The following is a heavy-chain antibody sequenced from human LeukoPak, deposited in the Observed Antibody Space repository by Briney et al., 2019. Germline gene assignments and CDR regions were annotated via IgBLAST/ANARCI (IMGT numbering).Heavy chain of an antibody. V-gene: IGHV1-24*01. J-gene: IGHJ4*02. CDR3: ATDDLTIFVVVLFF. CDR1: GYTLTELS. CDR2: FDPEDGET. Sequence: ASVKFSCKVSGYTLTELSMHWVRQAPGKGLEWMGGFDPEDGETIYAQKFQGRVTMTEDTSTDTAYMELSSLRSEDTAVYYCATDDLTIFVVVLFFWGQGTLVTVSS. D-gene: IGHD3-3*01.